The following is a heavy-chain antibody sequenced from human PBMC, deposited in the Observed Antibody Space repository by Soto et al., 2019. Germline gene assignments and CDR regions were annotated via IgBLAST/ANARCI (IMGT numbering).Heavy chain of an antibody. Sequence: QVQLQESGPGLVKPSQTLSLTCTVSCGPISSGGYYWSWSSQHPGKALECIGYLFYSGSTYYNSSLKSRFTISVDTSENQFSLKLSSVTATDTAVYYCARDGSGSYYPTTFDYWGQGTLVTVSS. V-gene: IGHV4-31*03. CDR2: LFYSGST. D-gene: IGHD3-10*01. CDR3: ARDGSGSYYPTTFDY. CDR1: CGPISSGGYY. J-gene: IGHJ4*02.